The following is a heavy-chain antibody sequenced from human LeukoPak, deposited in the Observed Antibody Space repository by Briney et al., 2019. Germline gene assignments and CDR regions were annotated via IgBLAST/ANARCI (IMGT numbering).Heavy chain of an antibody. V-gene: IGHV3-7*03. D-gene: IGHD6-19*01. J-gene: IGHJ4*02. CDR1: GFPFSSYW. Sequence: GGSLRLSCAASGFPFSSYWMTWVRQAPGKGLEWVANIKQDGSEQYYVDSVRGRFTISRDNAKNSLYLQMNSLRAEDTALYYCAKDGGSSGWYVDYWGQGTLVTVSS. CDR2: IKQDGSEQ. CDR3: AKDGGSSGWYVDY.